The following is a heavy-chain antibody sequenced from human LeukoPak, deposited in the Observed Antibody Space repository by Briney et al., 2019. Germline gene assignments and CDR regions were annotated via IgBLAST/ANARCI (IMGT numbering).Heavy chain of an antibody. V-gene: IGHV1-46*01. J-gene: IGHJ4*02. D-gene: IGHD3-22*01. CDR1: GGTFSSYA. CDR2: INPSGGST. Sequence: ASVKVSCKASGGTFSSYAISWVRQAPGQGLEWMGIINPSGGSTSYAQKFQGRVTMTRDMSTSTVYMELSSLRSEDTAVYYCTRYYYDSSGYPRYYFDYWGQGTLVTVSS. CDR3: TRYYYDSSGYPRYYFDY.